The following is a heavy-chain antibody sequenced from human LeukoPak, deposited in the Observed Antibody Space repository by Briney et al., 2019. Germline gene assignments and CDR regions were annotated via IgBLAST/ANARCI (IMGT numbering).Heavy chain of an antibody. J-gene: IGHJ6*03. D-gene: IGHD4-23*01. CDR3: ARDLGYGSNSDYMDV. Sequence: SETLSLTCTVSGGSISSSSYYWGWIRQPPGKGLEWIGSIYYSGSTYNNPSLKSRVTISVDTSKNQFSLKLSSVTAADTAVYYCARDLGYGSNSDYMDVWGRGTTVTVSS. V-gene: IGHV4-39*02. CDR2: IYYSGST. CDR1: GGSISSSSYY.